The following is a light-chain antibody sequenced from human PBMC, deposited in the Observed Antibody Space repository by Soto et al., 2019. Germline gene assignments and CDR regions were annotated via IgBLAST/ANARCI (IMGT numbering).Light chain of an antibody. Sequence: DIQMTQSPSSLSASVGDRATITCQASETISTFLNWYQVKPGKAPKLLIYAASTLQDGVPSRFSGSGSGTDFTLTINSLQPEDFASYYCQQSYDISPITFGQGTRLEIK. V-gene: IGKV1-39*01. CDR1: ETISTF. CDR2: AAS. CDR3: QQSYDISPIT. J-gene: IGKJ5*01.